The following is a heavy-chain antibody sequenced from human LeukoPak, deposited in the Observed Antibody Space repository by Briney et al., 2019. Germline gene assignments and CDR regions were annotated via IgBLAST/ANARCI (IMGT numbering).Heavy chain of an antibody. D-gene: IGHD2-2*01. CDR2: ISSRSSYI. J-gene: IGHJ4*02. V-gene: IGHV3-21*01. Sequence: PGGSLRLSCAASGFTFSSYSMNWVRRAPGKGLEWVSSISSRSSYIYYADSVKGRFTISRDNAKNSLYLQMNSLRAEDTAVYYCARDPPYCSSTSCSNSGGFDYWGQGTLVTVSS. CDR3: ARDPPYCSSTSCSNSGGFDY. CDR1: GFTFSSYS.